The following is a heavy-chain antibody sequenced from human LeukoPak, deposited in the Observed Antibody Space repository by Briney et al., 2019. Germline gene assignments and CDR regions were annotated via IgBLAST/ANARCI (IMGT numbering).Heavy chain of an antibody. J-gene: IGHJ5*01. CDR1: RDSTSTSTNS. D-gene: IGHD3-22*01. CDR3: ATSWLLRFFDS. V-gene: IGHV4-39*01. CDR2: IHYGGNT. Sequence: PSGTLSLTCNVSRDSTSTSTNSWGWIRQPPGKGLEWIGSIHYGGNTFYNPSLKSRLTISVDPSKSQLSLELNSVTAVDTANYYCATSWLLRFFDSWGHGTLVTVSS.